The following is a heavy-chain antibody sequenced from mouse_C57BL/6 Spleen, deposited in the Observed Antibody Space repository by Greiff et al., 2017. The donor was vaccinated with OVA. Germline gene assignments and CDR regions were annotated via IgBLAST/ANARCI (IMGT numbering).Heavy chain of an antibody. CDR3: ARGLRGFDY. CDR2: IYPGDGDT. V-gene: IGHV1-80*01. D-gene: IGHD2-2*01. J-gene: IGHJ2*01. Sequence: QVQLQSGAALVQPGASVKISCNASGYAFSSYWMNWVKQRPGKGLEWIGQIYPGDGDTNYNGKFKGKATLTADKSSSTAYMQLSSLTSEDSAVYFCARGLRGFDYWGQGTTLTVSS. CDR1: GYAFSSYW.